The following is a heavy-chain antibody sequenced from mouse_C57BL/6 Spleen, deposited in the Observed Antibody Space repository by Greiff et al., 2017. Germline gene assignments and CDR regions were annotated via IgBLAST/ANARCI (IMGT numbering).Heavy chain of an antibody. J-gene: IGHJ2*01. D-gene: IGHD2-10*01. CDR3: ARTSYYGNYGLDY. CDR1: GYTFTSYW. Sequence: VQLQQPGAELVKPGASVKMSCKASGYTFTSYWITWVKQRPGQGLEWIGDIYPGSGSTNYNEKFKSKATLTVDTSSSTAYMQLSSLTSEDSAVYYCARTSYYGNYGLDYWGQGTTLTVSS. V-gene: IGHV1-55*01. CDR2: IYPGSGST.